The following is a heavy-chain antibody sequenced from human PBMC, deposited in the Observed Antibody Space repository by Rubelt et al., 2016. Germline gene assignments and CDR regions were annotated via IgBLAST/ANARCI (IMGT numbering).Heavy chain of an antibody. CDR3: AGVCKSTTCYRS. J-gene: IGHJ4*02. CDR2: IGGSGGST. V-gene: IGHV3-23*01. D-gene: IGHD2-2*02. Sequence: QATGEGLEWVSFIGGSGGSTNYADSVKGRFTISRDNSKNTLYLQMNSLRAEDTAVYYCAGVCKSTTCYRSWGQGTLVTVSS.